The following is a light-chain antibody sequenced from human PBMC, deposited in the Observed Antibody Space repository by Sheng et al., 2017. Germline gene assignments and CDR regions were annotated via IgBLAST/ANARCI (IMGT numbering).Light chain of an antibody. Sequence: EIVMTQFPATLSVSPGDTATLSCRASQSTGHHLAWYQQMPGQAPRVVIYDTSIRATGVPARFSGSGSGTEFTLTISSLQSEDFATYYCQQYNKWPRTFGQGTRVE. V-gene: IGKV3-15*01. CDR1: QSTGHH. J-gene: IGKJ1*01. CDR2: DTS. CDR3: QQYNKWPRT.